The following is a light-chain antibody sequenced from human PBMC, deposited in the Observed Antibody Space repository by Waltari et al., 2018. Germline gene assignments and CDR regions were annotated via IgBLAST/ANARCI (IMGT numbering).Light chain of an antibody. Sequence: QSALTQPASVSGSPGQSITISCTGTSSDVGGYNYFSWYQQHPGKAPKLMIYDVSNRPSGVSNRFSGSKSGNTASLTISGLQAEDEADYYCSSYTSSTVVFGGGTKLTVL. V-gene: IGLV2-14*03. J-gene: IGLJ2*01. CDR2: DVS. CDR3: SSYTSSTVV. CDR1: SSDVGGYNY.